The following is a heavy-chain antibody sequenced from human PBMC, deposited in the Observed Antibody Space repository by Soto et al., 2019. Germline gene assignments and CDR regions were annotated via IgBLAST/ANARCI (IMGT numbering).Heavy chain of an antibody. V-gene: IGHV3-7*01. CDR2: ITQDGSDK. CDR1: GFTFSSFW. CDR3: ARDSTHSNFDY. J-gene: IGHJ4*02. Sequence: EVQVVESGGGLVQPGGSLRLSCVASGFTFSSFWMSWVRQAPGKGLEWVANITQDGSDKYYVDSVKGRFTISRDNAKNSLYLQMNSLRAEDTAVYYCARDSTHSNFDYWGQGTLVTVSS. D-gene: IGHD2-2*01.